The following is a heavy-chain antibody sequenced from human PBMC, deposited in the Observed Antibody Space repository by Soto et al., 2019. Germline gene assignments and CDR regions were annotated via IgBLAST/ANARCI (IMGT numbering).Heavy chain of an antibody. Sequence: SETLSRGCGVHGPSFRKAYWSCVSQQQGNGLEWIGEPNHSGEATYNPSLQSRVTIALDTTNNHVSLTMTPVTAADPALYFSARAERFPRDWFDSWGQVTPVTF. CDR2: PNHSGEA. CDR1: GPSFRKAY. V-gene: IGHV4-34*01. CDR3: ARAERFPRDWFDS. J-gene: IGHJ5*01.